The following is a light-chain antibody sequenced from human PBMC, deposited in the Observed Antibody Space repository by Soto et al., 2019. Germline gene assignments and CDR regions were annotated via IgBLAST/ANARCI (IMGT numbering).Light chain of an antibody. CDR1: QPISDY. CDR3: QQYGTYLWT. V-gene: IGKV1-39*01. Sequence: DIQMTQSPSSLSASVGDRVTITCRTSQPISDYLNWYQQKPGKAPTLLIYTASNLQSGVPSRFSGSGSGTHFTLTISSLQPEDFATYYCQQYGTYLWTFGQGTKVDIK. J-gene: IGKJ1*01. CDR2: TAS.